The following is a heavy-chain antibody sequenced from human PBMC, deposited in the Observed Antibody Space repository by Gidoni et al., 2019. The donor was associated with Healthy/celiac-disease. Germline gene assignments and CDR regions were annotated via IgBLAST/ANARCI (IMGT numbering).Heavy chain of an antibody. Sequence: EVQLVQSGAEVKKPGESLKISCKGSGYSFTSYWIGWVRQMPGKGLEWMVIIYPGYSDTRYSPSFQGQVTISADKSISTAYLQWSSLKASDTAMYYCARRRELGGYSSSWYQVWFDPWGQGTLVTVSS. CDR2: IYPGYSDT. V-gene: IGHV5-51*01. CDR3: ARRRELGGYSSSWYQVWFDP. CDR1: GYSFTSYW. D-gene: IGHD6-13*01. J-gene: IGHJ5*02.